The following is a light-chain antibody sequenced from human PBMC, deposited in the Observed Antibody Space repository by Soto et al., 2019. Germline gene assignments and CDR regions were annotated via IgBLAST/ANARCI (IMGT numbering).Light chain of an antibody. J-gene: IGKJ4*01. CDR2: WAS. Sequence: DIVMTQSPDSLSVSLGERATINCKPSQSILYRSNGKEYLAWYQQKPGHPPKLLIYWASTRESGVSDRFSGSGSGTDCTLTFSSLQAEDVAVYYCQQFFTTPLTFVGGTRVEI. CDR3: QQFFTTPLT. V-gene: IGKV4-1*01. CDR1: QSILYRSNGKEY.